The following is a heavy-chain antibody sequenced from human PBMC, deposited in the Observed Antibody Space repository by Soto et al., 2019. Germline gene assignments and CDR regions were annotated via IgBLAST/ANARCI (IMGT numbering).Heavy chain of an antibody. D-gene: IGHD5-18*01. CDR3: AKTGTAMAWIDY. V-gene: IGHV3-23*01. J-gene: IGHJ4*02. CDR1: GFTFSSYA. Sequence: QSVGSLRLSGAASGFTFSSYAMSWVRQAPGKGLEWVSAISGSGGSTYYADSVKGRFTISRDNSKNTLYLQMNSLRAEDTAVYYCAKTGTAMAWIDYWGQGTLVTVSS. CDR2: ISGSGGST.